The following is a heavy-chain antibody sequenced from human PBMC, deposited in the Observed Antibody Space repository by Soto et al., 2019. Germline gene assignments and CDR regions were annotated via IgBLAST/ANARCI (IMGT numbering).Heavy chain of an antibody. CDR1: GGTFAISV. CDR3: ARDLGSGYEPWDY. D-gene: IGHD5-12*01. Sequence: SVTVSCKASGGTFAISVFNWVRQAPGQGLEWMGGIISIFGTPNYSQKFLGRVTITADESTSTGYMELSNLKSDDTAIYYCARDLGSGYEPWDYWGQG. J-gene: IGHJ4*02. CDR2: IISIFGTP. V-gene: IGHV1-69*13.